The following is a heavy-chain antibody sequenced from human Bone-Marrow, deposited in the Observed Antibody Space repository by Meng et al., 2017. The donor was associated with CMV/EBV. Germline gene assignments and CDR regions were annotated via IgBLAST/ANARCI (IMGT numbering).Heavy chain of an antibody. CDR3: ARDSINGYYPY. J-gene: IGHJ4*02. CDR1: GYSISSGYY. V-gene: IGHV4-38-2*02. CDR2: IYHSGST. D-gene: IGHD3-22*01. Sequence: SETLSLTCTVSGYSISSGYYWGWIRQPPGKGLEWIGSIYHSGSTYYNPSLKSRVTISVDTSKNQISLKLNSVTAADTAVYYCARDSINGYYPYWGQGTLVTVSS.